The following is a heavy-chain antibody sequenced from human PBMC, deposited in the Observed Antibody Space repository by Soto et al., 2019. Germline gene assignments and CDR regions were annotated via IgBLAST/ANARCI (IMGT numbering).Heavy chain of an antibody. J-gene: IGHJ4*02. Sequence: PGGSLRLSCAASGFTVSSNYMSWVRQAPGKGLEWVSVIYSGGSTYYADSVKGRFTISRDNSKNTLYLQMNSLRAEDTAVYYCARDRSSGWSNYFDYWGQGTLVTVSS. D-gene: IGHD6-19*01. CDR3: ARDRSSGWSNYFDY. V-gene: IGHV3-53*01. CDR2: IYSGGST. CDR1: GFTVSSNY.